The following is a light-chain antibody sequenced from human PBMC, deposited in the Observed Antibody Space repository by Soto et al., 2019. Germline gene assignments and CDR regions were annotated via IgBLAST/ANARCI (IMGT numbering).Light chain of an antibody. CDR1: QSISSW. CDR2: KAS. Sequence: DIQMTQSPSTLSASVGDRVIITCRASQSISSWLAWYQQKPGKAPNLLIYKASTLKSGVPSRFSGSGSGTECTLTISSLQPDDFATYYCQQYDNVSWTFRQGTKVEIK. V-gene: IGKV1-5*03. CDR3: QQYDNVSWT. J-gene: IGKJ1*01.